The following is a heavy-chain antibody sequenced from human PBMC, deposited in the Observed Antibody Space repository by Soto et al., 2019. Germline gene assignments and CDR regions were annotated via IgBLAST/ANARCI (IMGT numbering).Heavy chain of an antibody. D-gene: IGHD6-6*01. V-gene: IGHV1-69*13. Sequence: ASVKVSCKASGGTFSSYAISWVRQAPGQGLEWMGGIIPIFGTANYAQKFQGRVTITADESTSTAYMELSSLRSEDMAVYYCGVAARYYYYYGMDVWGQGTTVTVSS. CDR1: GGTFSSYA. J-gene: IGHJ6*02. CDR2: IIPIFGTA. CDR3: GVAARYYYYYGMDV.